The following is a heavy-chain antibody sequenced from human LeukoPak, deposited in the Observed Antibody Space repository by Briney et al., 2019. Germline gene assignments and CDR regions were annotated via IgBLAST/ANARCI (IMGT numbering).Heavy chain of an antibody. CDR2: IYYSGST. CDR1: GGYIRSYY. CDR3: ARSPDSSGYYYFDY. J-gene: IGHJ4*02. D-gene: IGHD3-22*01. V-gene: IGHV4-59*12. Sequence: PSETLSLTCTVSGGYIRSYYWSWIRQPPGKGLEWIGYIYYSGSTYYNPSLKSRVTISVDKSKNQFSLKLSSVTAADTAVYYCARSPDSSGYYYFDYWGQGTLVTVSS.